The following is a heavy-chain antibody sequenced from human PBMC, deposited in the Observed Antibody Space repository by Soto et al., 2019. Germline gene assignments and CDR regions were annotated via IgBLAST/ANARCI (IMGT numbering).Heavy chain of an antibody. J-gene: IGHJ4*02. D-gene: IGHD4-17*01. Sequence: SETLSLTCTVSSGSISFYYWSWIRQPPGKGLEWIGYIYYSGSTNYNPSLKSRVTISVDTSKNQFSLKLSSVTAADTAVYYCARGNDYGDYYFDYWGRGTLVTVSS. CDR2: IYYSGST. CDR1: SGSISFYY. CDR3: ARGNDYGDYYFDY. V-gene: IGHV4-59*01.